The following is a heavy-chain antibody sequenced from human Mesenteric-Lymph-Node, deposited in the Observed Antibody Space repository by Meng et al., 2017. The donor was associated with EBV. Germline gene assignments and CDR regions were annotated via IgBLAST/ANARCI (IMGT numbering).Heavy chain of an antibody. J-gene: IGHJ4*02. CDR1: GFSLSTYAVG. CDR3: VHGRGGGNSAIFDY. CDR2: IYWDDDE. D-gene: IGHD4-23*01. V-gene: IGHV2-5*02. Sequence: QITLNESGPTLVKPTQTLTLTCTFSGFSLSTYAVGVGWIRQPPGKALEWLALIYWDDDERYSPSLKSRLTITKDTSINQVVLTMTNMDPVDTATYYCVHGRGGGNSAIFDYWGQGTLVTVSS.